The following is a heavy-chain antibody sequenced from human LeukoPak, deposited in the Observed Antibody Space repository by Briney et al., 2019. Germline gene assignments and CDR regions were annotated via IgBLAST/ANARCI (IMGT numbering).Heavy chain of an antibody. Sequence: GGSLRLSCAGSGFTFGGYGMHWFRQTPGKGLEWVAVIAYDGSRAVYADSVKGRFTISRDNSKNTMSVQMDDLRAEDTAVYYCTRYNNDHFDYWGQGTLVTVSS. CDR3: TRYNNDHFDY. D-gene: IGHD1-14*01. J-gene: IGHJ4*02. CDR2: IAYDGSRA. CDR1: GFTFGGYG. V-gene: IGHV3-33*01.